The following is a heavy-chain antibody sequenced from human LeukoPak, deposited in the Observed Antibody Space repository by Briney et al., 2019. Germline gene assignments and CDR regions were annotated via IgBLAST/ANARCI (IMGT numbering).Heavy chain of an antibody. CDR3: ARERDTVSDENFDY. Sequence: GGSLRFSCAASGFTFSSYWLSWVRQAPGKGLEWVANIKQDGSEKYYVDSVKGRFTISRDNAKNSLYLQMNSLRAEDTAVYYCARERDTVSDENFDYWGQGTLVNVSS. J-gene: IGHJ4*02. CDR2: IKQDGSEK. CDR1: GFTFSSYW. V-gene: IGHV3-7*01. D-gene: IGHD4-17*01.